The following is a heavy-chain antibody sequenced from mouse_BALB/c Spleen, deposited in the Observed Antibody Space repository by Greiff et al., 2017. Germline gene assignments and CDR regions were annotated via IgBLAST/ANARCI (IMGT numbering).Heavy chain of an antibody. CDR3: ARDYGSS. J-gene: IGHJ2*01. CDR2: IRNKANGYTT. V-gene: IGHV7-3*02. CDR1: GFTFSDFY. Sequence: EVKLVESGGGLVQPGGSLRLSCATSGFTFSDFYMEWVRQPPGKALEWLGFIRNKANGYTTEYSASVKGRFTISRDNSQSILYLQMNTLRAEDSATYYCARDYGSSWGQGTTLTVSS. D-gene: IGHD1-1*01.